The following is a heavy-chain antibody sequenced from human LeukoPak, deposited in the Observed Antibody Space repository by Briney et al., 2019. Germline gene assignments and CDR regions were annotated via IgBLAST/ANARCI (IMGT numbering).Heavy chain of an antibody. Sequence: PGGSLRLSCAASGFTFSSYGMHWVRQAPGKGLEWVATIWYDGTNKYYGDSVKGRFTISRDNSKNTLYLQMNSLRAEDTAVYYCARVPPYMTTVTTLDYWGQGTLVTVSS. CDR1: GFTFSSYG. J-gene: IGHJ4*02. D-gene: IGHD4-17*01. CDR3: ARVPPYMTTVTTLDY. V-gene: IGHV3-33*01. CDR2: IWYDGTNK.